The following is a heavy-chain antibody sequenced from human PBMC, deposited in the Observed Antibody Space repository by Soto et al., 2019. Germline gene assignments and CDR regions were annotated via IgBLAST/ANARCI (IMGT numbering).Heavy chain of an antibody. D-gene: IGHD6-19*01. CDR3: ARDSATQWLDS. CDR2: ISAYNGNT. V-gene: IGHV1-18*01. CDR1: GYTFSSNG. J-gene: IGHJ4*02. Sequence: ASVKVSCKASGYTFSSNGISWVRQAPGQGLEWMGWISAYNGNTNYAQKLQGRVTMTTDTSTNTAYMELRSLRSDDTAVYYCARDSATQWLDSWGQGTLVTVSS.